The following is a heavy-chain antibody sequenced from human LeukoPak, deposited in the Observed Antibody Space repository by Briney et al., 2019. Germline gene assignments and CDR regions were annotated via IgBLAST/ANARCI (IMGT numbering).Heavy chain of an antibody. CDR2: INPNSGST. CDR1: GYPFTSYD. V-gene: IGHV1-8*02. CDR3: ARLVGCGSTNCYSPDNWFDP. J-gene: IGHJ5*02. D-gene: IGHD2-2*01. Sequence: ASVKVSCKASGYPFTSYDINWVRQATGHGLEWMGWINPNSGSTDSAQKFQGRVTMTANTSISTAYMELNNLRSEDTAVYYCARLVGCGSTNCYSPDNWFDPWGQRTLVTVSS.